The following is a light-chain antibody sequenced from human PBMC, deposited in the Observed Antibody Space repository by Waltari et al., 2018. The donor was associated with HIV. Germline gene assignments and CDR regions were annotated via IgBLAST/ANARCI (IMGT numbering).Light chain of an antibody. CDR1: HRDFDFYNF. J-gene: IGLJ2*01. V-gene: IGLV2-14*01. CDR2: NVD. CDR3: ASYTANDTVL. Sequence: SGLTQPASLSGFPGQSITISCTGAHRDFDFYNFISWYQHHPGKVPQLILFNVDRRASGISDRFSGSKSGNTASLTISGLQTEDEAIYYCASYTANDTVLFAGGTTVTVL.